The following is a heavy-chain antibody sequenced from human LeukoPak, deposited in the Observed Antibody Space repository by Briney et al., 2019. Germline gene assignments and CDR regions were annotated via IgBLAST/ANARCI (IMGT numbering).Heavy chain of an antibody. CDR3: AGHVSAAAGGR. Sequence: SETLSLTCTVSGGSISSYYWNWIRQPPGKGLEWIGYIYYSGSTNYNPSLKSRVTISVDTSKNQFSLKLNSMTAADTAVYYCAGHVSAAAGGRWGQGTLVTVSS. J-gene: IGHJ4*02. V-gene: IGHV4-59*12. CDR2: IYYSGST. CDR1: GGSISSYY. D-gene: IGHD6-13*01.